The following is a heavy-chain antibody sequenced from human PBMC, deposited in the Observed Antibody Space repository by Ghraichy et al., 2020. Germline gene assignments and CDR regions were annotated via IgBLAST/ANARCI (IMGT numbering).Heavy chain of an antibody. CDR2: ISAIGDRT. J-gene: IGHJ4*02. CDR1: GFTFSNYA. CDR3: ARFSACGGHCPSDY. V-gene: IGHV3-23*01. Sequence: LTCAASGFTFSNYAMNWVRLAPERGLEWVSSISAIGDRTYYADSVNGRFTISRDNSKNTLYLEMNTLRADDTAVYYCARFSACGGHCPSDYWGQGALVTVSS. D-gene: IGHD2-21*01.